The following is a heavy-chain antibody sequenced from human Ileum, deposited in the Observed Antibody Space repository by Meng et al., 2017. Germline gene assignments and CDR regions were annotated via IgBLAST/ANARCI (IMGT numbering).Heavy chain of an antibody. CDR3: ARGVVLGTSRCLDS. V-gene: IGHV1-2*02. CDR2: IDPNSGDT. J-gene: IGHJ4*02. CDR1: GYSFTTYW. Sequence: QGQLVHSAPEVKKPWASVKVSCKASGYSFTTYWLHWVRQAPGQGLEWMGYIDPNSGDTNFAQKFQGRVTMTRDTSISTAYMELSNLRSDDTAAYFCARGVVLGTSRCLDSWGQGTLVTVSS. D-gene: IGHD2-8*02.